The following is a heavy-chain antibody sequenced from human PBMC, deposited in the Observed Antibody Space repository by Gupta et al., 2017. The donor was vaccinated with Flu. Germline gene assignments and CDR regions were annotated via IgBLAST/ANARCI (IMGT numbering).Heavy chain of an antibody. V-gene: IGHV3-7*01. CDR3: ARGGSDSSYYWEY. Sequence: GPWSTWGREAAGRGLEWVATRNQDESGRSYADSVKGRFTTSRDNTKNSLLLQMNTLRADNTAVYFGARGGSDSSYYWEYWGQGTLVTVSS. CDR1: GPW. D-gene: IGHD1-26*01. J-gene: IGHJ4*02. CDR2: RNQDESGR.